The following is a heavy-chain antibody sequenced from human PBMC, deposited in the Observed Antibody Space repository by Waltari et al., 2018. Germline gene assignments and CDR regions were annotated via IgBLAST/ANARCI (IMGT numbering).Heavy chain of an antibody. V-gene: IGHV3-7*01. CDR2: INQDVRDS. CDR3: AKVGLARAFDI. D-gene: IGHD1-26*01. J-gene: IGHJ3*02. Sequence: EVQLVESGGGLVQPGGSLRLSCAASGFTFSKYWMTWVRQAPGKGLEWVANINQDVRDSYYVDSLKGRFTISRDNAENPMFLQTNSRKAGDTAVYYCAKVGLARAFDIWGQGTMVTVSS. CDR1: GFTFSKYW.